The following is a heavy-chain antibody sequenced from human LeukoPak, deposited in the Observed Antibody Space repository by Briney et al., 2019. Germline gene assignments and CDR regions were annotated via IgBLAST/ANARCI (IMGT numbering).Heavy chain of an antibody. Sequence: ASVKVSCKASGYTFTSYGISWVRQAPGQGLEWMGWISAYNGNTNYAQKLQGRVTMTTDTSTSTAYMELRSLRSDDTAVYYCARVIWFGELLGHTDDYWGQGTLVTVSS. D-gene: IGHD3-10*01. V-gene: IGHV1-18*01. J-gene: IGHJ4*02. CDR3: ARVIWFGELLGHTDDY. CDR1: GYTFTSYG. CDR2: ISAYNGNT.